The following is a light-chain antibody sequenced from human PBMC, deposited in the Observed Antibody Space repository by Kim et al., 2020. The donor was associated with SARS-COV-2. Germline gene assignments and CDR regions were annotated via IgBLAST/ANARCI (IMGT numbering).Light chain of an antibody. V-gene: IGLV2-14*03. CDR1: SSDVGGYNY. CDR3: SSYTSSSAWV. J-gene: IGLJ3*02. Sequence: QSISISCTGTSSDVGGYNYVSWYQQLPGKAPKLLIYAVSKRPSGVSNRLSGSKSGNTASLTISGLQTEDEADYYCSSYTSSSAWVFGGGTQLTVL. CDR2: AVS.